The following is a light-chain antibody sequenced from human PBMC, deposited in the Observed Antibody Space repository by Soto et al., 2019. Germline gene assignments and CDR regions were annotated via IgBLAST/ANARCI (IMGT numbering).Light chain of an antibody. CDR2: DTI. Sequence: DIQMTQSPPSLAASVGDRVTITCQARQDLTNYSNSYQQKPGEAPKLLIYDTITLEEGVPTRFSGGGSGTDFTFTINGMQPEDAAIYSCQQYVNLPYTFGQGTKLEIK. V-gene: IGKV1-33*01. CDR3: QQYVNLPYT. J-gene: IGKJ2*01. CDR1: QDLTNY.